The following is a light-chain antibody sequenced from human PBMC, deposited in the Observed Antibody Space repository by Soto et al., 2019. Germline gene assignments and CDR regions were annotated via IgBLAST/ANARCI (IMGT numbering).Light chain of an antibody. CDR2: WAS. Sequence: DIVMTESPDSLAVSLGERATINSKSSQSVLYSSNNKNYLAWYQQKPGQPPKLLIYWASTRESGVPDRFSGSGSRTDFTLTTSSLQAEDVAVYYCQQYFSTPPTFGQGTKLEIK. V-gene: IGKV4-1*01. CDR3: QQYFSTPPT. CDR1: QSVLYSSNNKNY. J-gene: IGKJ2*01.